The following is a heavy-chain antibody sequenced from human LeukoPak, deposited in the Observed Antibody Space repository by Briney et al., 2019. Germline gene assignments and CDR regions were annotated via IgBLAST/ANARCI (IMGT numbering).Heavy chain of an antibody. CDR3: AGGDILKGGAFDI. CDR2: ISWDGGTT. Sequence: GGSLRLSCAASGFNFDDYTMHWVRQAPGKGLEWVSLISWDGGTTYYADSVRGRFTISRDNAKNSLFLQMKSLRAEDTAVYYCAGGDILKGGAFDIWGQGTMVTVSS. D-gene: IGHD1-26*01. V-gene: IGHV3-43*01. J-gene: IGHJ3*02. CDR1: GFNFDDYT.